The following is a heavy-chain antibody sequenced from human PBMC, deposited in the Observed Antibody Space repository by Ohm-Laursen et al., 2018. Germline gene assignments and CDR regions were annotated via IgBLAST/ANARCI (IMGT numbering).Heavy chain of an antibody. D-gene: IGHD1-14*01. J-gene: IGHJ6*02. CDR3: ARDSGPPKYYYYGLDV. Sequence: SDTLSLTCSVSGGSISSYYWTWIRQPPGKGLEWIGYVYYSGTTNYSPSLKSRVSISVDTSKNQFSLKLNSVTAADTAVYYCARDSGPPKYYYYGLDVWGQGTTVTVSS. V-gene: IGHV4-59*12. CDR2: VYYSGTT. CDR1: GGSISSYY.